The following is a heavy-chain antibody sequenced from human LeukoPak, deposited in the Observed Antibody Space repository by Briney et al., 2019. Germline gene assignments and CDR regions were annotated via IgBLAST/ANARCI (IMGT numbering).Heavy chain of an antibody. D-gene: IGHD6-13*01. CDR3: ARRAIAATGVAEYFQH. CDR1: GYSFTNYW. J-gene: IGHJ1*01. CDR2: IYPGDSDT. Sequence: GESLKISCKGSGYSFTNYWIGWVRQMPGKGLEWIGIIYPGDSDTRYSPSFQGQVTISADKSISTAYLQWSSLKASDTAMYYCARRAIAATGVAEYFQHWGQGTLVTVSS. V-gene: IGHV5-51*01.